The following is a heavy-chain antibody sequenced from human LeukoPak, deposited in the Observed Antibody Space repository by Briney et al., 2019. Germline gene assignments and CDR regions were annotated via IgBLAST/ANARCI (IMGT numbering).Heavy chain of an antibody. CDR3: VKDNPLDY. J-gene: IGHJ4*02. Sequence: GGSLRLSCAGSGFSFSSYGMHWVRQAPGKGLEWMAFIRSDGSNKYYADSVKGRFTISRDNSKNTLYLHINSLRAEDTAVYYCVKDNPLDYWGQGTLVIVSS. CDR1: GFSFSSYG. CDR2: IRSDGSNK. V-gene: IGHV3-30*02. D-gene: IGHD1-14*01.